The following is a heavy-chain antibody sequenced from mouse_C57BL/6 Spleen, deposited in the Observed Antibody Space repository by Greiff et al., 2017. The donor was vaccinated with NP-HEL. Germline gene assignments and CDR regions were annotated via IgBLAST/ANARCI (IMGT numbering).Heavy chain of an antibody. CDR3: GPNYYGSSPFAY. CDR1: GYTFTDSY. J-gene: IGHJ3*01. Sequence: EVQLQQSGPELVKPGASVKISCKASGYTFTDSYMNWVKQSHGKSLEWIGDINPNNGGTSYNQKFKGKATLTVDKSSSTAYMELRSLTSEDSAVYYCGPNYYGSSPFAYWGQGTLVTVSA. D-gene: IGHD1-1*01. CDR2: INPNNGGT. V-gene: IGHV1-26*01.